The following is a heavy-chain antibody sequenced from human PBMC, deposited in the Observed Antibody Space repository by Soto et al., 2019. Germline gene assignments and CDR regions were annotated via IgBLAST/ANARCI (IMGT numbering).Heavy chain of an antibody. CDR3: ARTSGSSWYGEGWFDP. Sequence: GGSLRLSCAASGFTFSSYGMHWVRQAPGKGLEWVAVIWYDGSNKYYADSVKGRFTISRDNSKNTLYLQMNSLRAEDAAVYYCARTSGSSWYGEGWFDPWGQGTLVTVS. CDR1: GFTFSSYG. V-gene: IGHV3-33*01. D-gene: IGHD6-13*01. J-gene: IGHJ5*02. CDR2: IWYDGSNK.